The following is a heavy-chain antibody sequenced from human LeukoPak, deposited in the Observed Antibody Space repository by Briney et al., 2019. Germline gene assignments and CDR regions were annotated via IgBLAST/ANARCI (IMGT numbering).Heavy chain of an antibody. CDR2: ISSSSSTI. Sequence: GGSLRLSCAASGFTFSSYSMNWVRQAPGKGLEWVSYISSSSSTIYYADSVKGRFTISRDNAKNSLYLQMNSLRAEDTAVYYCARVPASGRVYWGQGTLVTVSS. V-gene: IGHV3-48*01. CDR1: GFTFSSYS. CDR3: ARVPASGRVY. J-gene: IGHJ4*02.